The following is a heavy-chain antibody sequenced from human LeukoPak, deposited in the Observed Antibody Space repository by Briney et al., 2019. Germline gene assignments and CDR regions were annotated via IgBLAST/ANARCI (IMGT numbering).Heavy chain of an antibody. J-gene: IGHJ6*02. V-gene: IGHV3-7*01. Sequence: GGSLRLSCAASGFTFSSYAMSWVRQAPGKGLEWVANIKQDGSEKYYVDSVKGRFTISRDNAKNSLYLQMNSLRAEDTAVYYCARAPYDSSGYYFLWYYYGMDVWGQGTTVTVSS. CDR2: IKQDGSEK. D-gene: IGHD3-22*01. CDR1: GFTFSSYA. CDR3: ARAPYDSSGYYFLWYYYGMDV.